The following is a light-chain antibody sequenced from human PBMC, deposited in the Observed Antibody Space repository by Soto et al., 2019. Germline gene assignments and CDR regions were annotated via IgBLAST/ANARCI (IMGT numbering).Light chain of an antibody. Sequence: QSVLTQPPSVSEAPGQRVTISCTGSSSNIGAGYEAHWYQQVPGTAPKLLIYENNHRPSGVPARFSGSKSGTSAALAITGLQAEDEAEYYCQSYDSSLSGYVFGTGTKLTVL. J-gene: IGLJ1*01. V-gene: IGLV1-40*01. CDR1: SSNIGAGYE. CDR3: QSYDSSLSGYV. CDR2: ENN.